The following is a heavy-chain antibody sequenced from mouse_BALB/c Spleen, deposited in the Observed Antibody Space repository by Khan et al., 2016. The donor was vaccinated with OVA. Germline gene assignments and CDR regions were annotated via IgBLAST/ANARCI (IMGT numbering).Heavy chain of an antibody. CDR1: GYTFTTYW. Sequence: QMQLEESGAELAKPGASVKMSCKASGYTFTTYWMHWVKQRPGQGLEWIGYINPTSGYTDYNEKFKDRATLSADTSSSTAYMQLSSLTSEDSADYYCTRDRIDYWGQGTTLTVSS. CDR2: INPTSGYT. J-gene: IGHJ2*01. CDR3: TRDRIDY. V-gene: IGHV1-7*01.